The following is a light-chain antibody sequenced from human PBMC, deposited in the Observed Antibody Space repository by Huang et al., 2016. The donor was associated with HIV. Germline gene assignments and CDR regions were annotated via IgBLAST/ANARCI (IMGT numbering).Light chain of an antibody. Sequence: PGESATLSCRASQSVFKNLAWYQQKPGQAPKLLIYGSSTRAAGIPARFSGSGSGTVFTLTISSLQSEDFAVYYCQQCNTSPRTFGQGTKVEV. J-gene: IGKJ1*01. CDR1: QSVFKN. V-gene: IGKV3-15*01. CDR2: GSS. CDR3: QQCNTSPRT.